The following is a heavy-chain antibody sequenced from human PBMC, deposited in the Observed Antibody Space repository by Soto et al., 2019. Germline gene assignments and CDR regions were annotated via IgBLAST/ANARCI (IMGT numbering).Heavy chain of an antibody. J-gene: IGHJ4*02. CDR2: IYYIGST. V-gene: IGHV4-59*01. Sequence: TLSLTFTVSGGSIGSYYWSWIRQPPGNGLEWIGYIYYIGSTNYNRPLKSRVTISVDTSKNQFSLKLSSVTAADTAVYYCARGYPYCSAGSCYRLFDYSGQGTLVTVSS. CDR3: ARGYPYCSAGSCYRLFDY. D-gene: IGHD2-15*01. CDR1: GGSIGSYY.